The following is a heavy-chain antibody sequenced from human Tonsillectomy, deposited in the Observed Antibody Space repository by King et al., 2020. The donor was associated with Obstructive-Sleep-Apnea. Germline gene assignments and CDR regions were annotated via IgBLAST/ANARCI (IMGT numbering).Heavy chain of an antibody. CDR1: GFTFSNYA. Sequence: VQLVESGGGLVQPGGSLRLSCAASGFTFSNYAMSWVRLAPGKGLELVSAISGSVNSTYYADSVKGRFTISRDNSKNTLYLQMNSLRAEDTAVYYCAKLGSRWFGEVGGQGTLVTVSS. D-gene: IGHD3-10*01. V-gene: IGHV3-23*04. J-gene: IGHJ4*02. CDR2: ISGSVNST. CDR3: AKLGSRWFGEV.